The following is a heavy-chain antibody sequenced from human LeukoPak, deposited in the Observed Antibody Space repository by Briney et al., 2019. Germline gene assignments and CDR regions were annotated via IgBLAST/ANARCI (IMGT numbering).Heavy chain of an antibody. J-gene: IGHJ5*02. CDR3: ARDPPNT. Sequence: PGGSLRLSCAASGFIFSSFGMHWVRQAPGEGLEWVSVISYDGNNKYYADSVKGRFTISRDNSKNTLYLQMNSLRAEDTAVYYCARDPPNTWGQGTLVTVSS. D-gene: IGHD2/OR15-2a*01. CDR2: ISYDGNNK. CDR1: GFIFSSFG. V-gene: IGHV3-30*03.